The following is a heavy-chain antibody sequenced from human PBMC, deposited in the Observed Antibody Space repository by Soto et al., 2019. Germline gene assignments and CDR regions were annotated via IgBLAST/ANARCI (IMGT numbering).Heavy chain of an antibody. Sequence: QVRLVESGGGVVQPGRSLRLSCAASGFSFSDYVMHWVRQSPGEGLEWVAVMWYHGRDKFYAESVKGRFTITRDNSKNTLYLQMNSLRAEDTAVYYCARDAGGQSGNFIFDSGGQGALVTVSS. CDR2: MWYHGRDK. V-gene: IGHV3-33*01. D-gene: IGHD1-26*01. J-gene: IGHJ4*02. CDR3: ARDAGGQSGNFIFDS. CDR1: GFSFSDYV.